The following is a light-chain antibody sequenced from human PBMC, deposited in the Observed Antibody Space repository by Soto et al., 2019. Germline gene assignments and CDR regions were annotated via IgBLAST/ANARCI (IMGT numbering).Light chain of an antibody. V-gene: IGLV1-47*01. J-gene: IGLJ3*02. CDR2: KTN. CDR3: AAWDDSLRVWV. Sequence: QSVLTQPPSASGTPGQRVTISCSGSTSNIGNNHLFWYQQLPGTAPKLLIYKTNHRPSRVPDRFSASKSGTSASLAISGLRSEDEADYDCAAWDDSLRVWVFGGGTKLTVL. CDR1: TSNIGNNH.